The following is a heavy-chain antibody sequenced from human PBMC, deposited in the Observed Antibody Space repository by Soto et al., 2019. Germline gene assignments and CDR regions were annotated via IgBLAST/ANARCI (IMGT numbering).Heavy chain of an antibody. CDR2: IYYSGST. V-gene: IGHV4-61*03. J-gene: IGHJ3*02. D-gene: IGHD3-16*02. CDR3: ARADDYVWGSYRQGAFDI. Sequence: SDTLSLTSTLSGCSISSSSYYWGWIRQPPGKGLEWIGYIYYSGSTNYNPSLKSRVTISVDTSKNHFSLKLSSVTAADTAVYYCARADDYVWGSYRQGAFDIWGQGTMVT. CDR1: GCSISSSSYY.